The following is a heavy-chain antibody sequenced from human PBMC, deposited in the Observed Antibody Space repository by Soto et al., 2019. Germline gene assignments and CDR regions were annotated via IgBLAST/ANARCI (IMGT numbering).Heavy chain of an antibody. V-gene: IGHV4-39*01. CDR2: IYYSGRT. CDR3: ARQRTSVVTQAYFDV. Sequence: SETLSLTCTVTGDYINSRSDYWGWIRQPSGKGLEWIGSIYYSGRTYNNPSLRSRVSMSIDTSKDQFSLKLKSVTAADTALYFCARQRTSVVTQAYFDVWGPGSLVTSPQ. CDR1: GDYINSRSDY. J-gene: IGHJ4*02. D-gene: IGHD2-21*02.